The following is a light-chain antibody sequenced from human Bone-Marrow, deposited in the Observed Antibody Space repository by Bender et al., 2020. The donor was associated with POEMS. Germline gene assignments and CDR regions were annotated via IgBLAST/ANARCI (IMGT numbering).Light chain of an antibody. CDR2: DVN. CDR3: SSYTSSSTLA. CDR1: SSDVGGYNY. Sequence: QSALTQPASVSGSPRQSITISCTGTSSDVGGYNYVFWYQQHPGKAPKLMLYDVNNRPAGVSDRFAGYKAGNAASLTIAGLQADDEADYYCSSYTSSSTLAFGGGTKLTVL. V-gene: IGLV2-14*03. J-gene: IGLJ2*01.